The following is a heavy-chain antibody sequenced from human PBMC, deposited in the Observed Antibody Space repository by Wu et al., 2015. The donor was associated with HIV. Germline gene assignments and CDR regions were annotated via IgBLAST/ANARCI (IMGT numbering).Heavy chain of an antibody. Sequence: QVQLVQSGAEVKKPGSSVKVSCKASGGTFSSYAISWVRQAPGQGLEWMGGIIPIFGTANYAQKFQGRVTITTDESTSTAYMELSSLRSEDTAVYYCVGEPRYCSSTSCSSRDYWGQGTLVTVSS. CDR2: IIPIFGTA. V-gene: IGHV1-69*05. CDR1: GGTFSSYA. J-gene: IGHJ4*02. CDR3: VGEPRYCSSTSCSSRDY. D-gene: IGHD2-2*01.